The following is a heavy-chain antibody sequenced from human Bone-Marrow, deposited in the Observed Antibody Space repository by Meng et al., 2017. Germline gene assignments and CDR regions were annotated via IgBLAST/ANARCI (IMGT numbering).Heavy chain of an antibody. CDR1: GGTFSSYA. V-gene: IGHV1-69*13. CDR2: IIPIFGTA. Sequence: SVKVSCKASGGTFSSYAISWVRQAPGQGLEWMGGIIPIFGTANYAQKFQGRVTITADESTSTAYMELSSLRSEDTAVYYCASPPYSGWCAYFDYWGQGTLVTVSS. CDR3: ASPPYSGWCAYFDY. D-gene: IGHD6-19*01. J-gene: IGHJ4*02.